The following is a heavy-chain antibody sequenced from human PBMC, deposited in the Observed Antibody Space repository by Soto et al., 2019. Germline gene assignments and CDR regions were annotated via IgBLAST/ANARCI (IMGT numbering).Heavy chain of an antibody. CDR1: GGSISSYY. V-gene: IGHV4-59*01. Sequence: ETLSLTCTVSGGSISSYYWSWIRQPPGKGLEWIGYIYYSGSTNYNPSLKSRVTISVDTSKNQFSLKLSSVTAADTAVYYCARVTYYDFWSGYLYSNWFDPWGQGTLVTVSS. D-gene: IGHD3-3*01. CDR3: ARVTYYDFWSGYLYSNWFDP. J-gene: IGHJ5*02. CDR2: IYYSGST.